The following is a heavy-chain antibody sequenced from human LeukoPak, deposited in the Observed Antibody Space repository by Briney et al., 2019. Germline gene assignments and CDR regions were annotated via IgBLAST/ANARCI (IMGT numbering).Heavy chain of an antibody. CDR2: IRYDGSNK. CDR1: GFTFSSYG. J-gene: IGHJ3*02. Sequence: GGSLRLSCAASGFTFSSYGMHWVRQAPGKGLEWVAFIRYDGSNKYYADSVKGRFTISRDNSKNTLYLQMNSLRAEDTAVYYCANGGPYYDFWSGYYTKNAFDIGGQGTMVTVSS. D-gene: IGHD3-3*01. CDR3: ANGGPYYDFWSGYYTKNAFDI. V-gene: IGHV3-30*02.